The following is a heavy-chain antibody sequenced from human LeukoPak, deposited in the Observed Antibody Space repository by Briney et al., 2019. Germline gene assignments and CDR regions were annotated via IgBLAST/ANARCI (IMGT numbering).Heavy chain of an antibody. CDR1: GFDFSSYG. CDR3: AKSGYNRFDY. Sequence: PGGTLRLSCAASGFDFSSYGMTWVRQAPGKGLEWVSAITGTGGSTYYADSVKGRFTISRDNFKNTLYLQMNSLRAEDTAVYYCAKSGYNRFDYWGQGTLVTVSS. D-gene: IGHD5-24*01. J-gene: IGHJ4*02. V-gene: IGHV3-23*01. CDR2: ITGTGGST.